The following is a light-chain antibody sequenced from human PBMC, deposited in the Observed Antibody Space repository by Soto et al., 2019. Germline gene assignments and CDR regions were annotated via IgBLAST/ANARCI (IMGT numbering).Light chain of an antibody. CDR1: QDVSRY. CDR2: SIS. V-gene: IGKV1-12*01. Sequence: DIQLTQSPSSVSASVGDRVTITCRASQDVSRYLAWYQQHPGRAPKLLIYSISSLYDGVPSRFSGSGSATDFTLTISSLQPEDFATYFCQQALSFPLTFGGGTKVELK. CDR3: QQALSFPLT. J-gene: IGKJ4*01.